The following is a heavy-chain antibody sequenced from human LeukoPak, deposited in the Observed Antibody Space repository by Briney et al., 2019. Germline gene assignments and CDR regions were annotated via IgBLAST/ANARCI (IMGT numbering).Heavy chain of an antibody. D-gene: IGHD3-22*01. Sequence: PSETLSLTCTVSGGSISSYYWSWIRQPPGEGLEWIGYIYYSGSTNYNPSLKSRVTISVDTSKNQFSLKLSSVTAADTAVYYCARLTSGYYANFDYWGQGTLVTVSS. V-gene: IGHV4-59*08. J-gene: IGHJ4*02. CDR2: IYYSGST. CDR1: GGSISSYY. CDR3: ARLTSGYYANFDY.